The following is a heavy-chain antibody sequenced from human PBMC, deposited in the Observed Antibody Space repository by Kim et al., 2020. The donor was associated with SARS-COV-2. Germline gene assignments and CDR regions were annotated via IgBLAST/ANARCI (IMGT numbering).Heavy chain of an antibody. Sequence: SPSVQGQVTISADKSISTAYLKWSSLKASDTAMYYCAKTDFWSGSGAFDIWGQGTMVTVSS. D-gene: IGHD3-3*01. J-gene: IGHJ3*02. V-gene: IGHV5-51*01. CDR3: AKTDFWSGSGAFDI.